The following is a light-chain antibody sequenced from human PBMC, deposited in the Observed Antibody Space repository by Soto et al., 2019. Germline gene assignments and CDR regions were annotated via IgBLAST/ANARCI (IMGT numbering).Light chain of an antibody. Sequence: EIVLTQSPVTLSLSPGDRATLSCRASQSVGSYLAWFQQKPGQAPRLLIHGASNRATGIPARFSGSGSGTDFTLTISSLEPEDFPVYYCQQRSSWPPWTFGQGTKVEIK. CDR3: QQRSSWPPWT. CDR1: QSVGSY. CDR2: GAS. V-gene: IGKV3-11*01. J-gene: IGKJ1*01.